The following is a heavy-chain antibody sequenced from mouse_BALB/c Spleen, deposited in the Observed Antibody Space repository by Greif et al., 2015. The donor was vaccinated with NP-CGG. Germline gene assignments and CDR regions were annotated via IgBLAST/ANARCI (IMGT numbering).Heavy chain of an antibody. CDR1: GFTFSSFG. CDR3: ARWGQLGLRNAMDY. V-gene: IGHV5-17*02. J-gene: IGHJ4*01. CDR2: ISSGSSTI. Sequence: EVKLMESGGGLVQPGGSRKLSCAASGFTFSSFGMHWVRQAPEKGLEWVAYISSGSSTIYYADTVKGRFTISRDNPKNTLFLQMTSLRSEDTAMYYCARWGQLGLRNAMDYWGQGTSVTVSS. D-gene: IGHD3-2*01.